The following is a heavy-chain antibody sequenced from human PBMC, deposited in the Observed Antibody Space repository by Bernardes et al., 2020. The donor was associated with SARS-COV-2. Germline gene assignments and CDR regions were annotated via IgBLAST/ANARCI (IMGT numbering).Heavy chain of an antibody. CDR3: ARGDGRFDP. CDR2: IYYTGSP. J-gene: IGHJ5*02. CDR1: GGSISRYH. V-gene: IGHV4-59*01. Sequence: SETLSLTCTLSGGSISRYHWSWIRQSPGKGLDWIGSIYYTGSPNYNASFRRRLTISLDTSKNRFSLRLSSVTAADTAVYYCARGDGRFDPWGQGTLVTVSS.